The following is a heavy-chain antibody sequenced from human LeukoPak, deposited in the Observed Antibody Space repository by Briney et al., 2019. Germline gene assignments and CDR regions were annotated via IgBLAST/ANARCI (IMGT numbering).Heavy chain of an antibody. Sequence: PGGSLRLSCAASGFTFSSYGMHWVRQAPGKGLEWVAVISYDGSNKYYADSVKGRFTISRDNSKNTLYLQMNSLRAEDTAVYYCARGGWFGEPLDYWGQGTLVTVSS. V-gene: IGHV3-30*03. D-gene: IGHD3-10*01. CDR1: GFTFSSYG. J-gene: IGHJ4*02. CDR3: ARGGWFGEPLDY. CDR2: ISYDGSNK.